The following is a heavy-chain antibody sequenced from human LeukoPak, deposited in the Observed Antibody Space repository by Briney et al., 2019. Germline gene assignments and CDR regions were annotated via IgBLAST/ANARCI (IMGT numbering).Heavy chain of an antibody. Sequence: SETLSLTCTVSGACISNYYWSWIRQPPGKGLECIGYVSYSGRTNHNPSLKSRVTISADTSKNQFSLKLTSVTDADTAVYYCARHERGAENLDYWGQGTLVTVSS. CDR1: GACISNYY. J-gene: IGHJ4*02. CDR3: ARHERGAENLDY. V-gene: IGHV4-59*08. D-gene: IGHD1-1*01. CDR2: VSYSGRT.